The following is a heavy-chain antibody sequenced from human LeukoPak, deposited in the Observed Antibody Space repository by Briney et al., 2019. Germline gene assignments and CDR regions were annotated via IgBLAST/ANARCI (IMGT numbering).Heavy chain of an antibody. D-gene: IGHD3-22*01. CDR2: IYYSGST. Sequence: PSETLSLTCTVSGGSISSYYWSWIRQPPGKGLEWIGYIYYSGSTNYNPSLKSRVTISVDTSKNQFSLKLSSVTAADTAVYYCARDALSSGYGYWFDPWGQGTLVTVSS. V-gene: IGHV4-59*01. CDR1: GGSISSYY. CDR3: ARDALSSGYGYWFDP. J-gene: IGHJ5*02.